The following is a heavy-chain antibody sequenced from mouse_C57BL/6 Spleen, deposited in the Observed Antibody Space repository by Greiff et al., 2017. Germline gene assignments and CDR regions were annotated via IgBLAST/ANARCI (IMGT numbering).Heavy chain of an antibody. Sequence: VQLVESGPELVKPGASVKISCKASGYAFSSSWMNWVKQRPGKGLEWIGRIYPGDGDTNYNGKFKGKATLTADKSSSTAYMQLSSLTSEDSAVYFCARSTQGLDYWGQGTTLTVSS. CDR1: GYAFSSSW. D-gene: IGHD2-1*01. CDR3: ARSTQGLDY. J-gene: IGHJ2*01. V-gene: IGHV1-82*01. CDR2: IYPGDGDT.